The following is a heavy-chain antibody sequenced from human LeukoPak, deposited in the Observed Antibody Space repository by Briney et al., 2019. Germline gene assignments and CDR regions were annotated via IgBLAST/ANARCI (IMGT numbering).Heavy chain of an antibody. CDR1: GGSISSYY. J-gene: IGHJ3*02. D-gene: IGHD2-2*01. CDR3: ARESRYCSSTSCYFGAFDI. V-gene: IGHV4-4*07. CDR2: IYTSGST. Sequence: PSETPSLTCTVSGGSISSYYWSWIRQPAGKGLEWIGRIYTSGSTNYNPSLKSRVTISVDTSKNQFSLKLSSVTAADTAVYYCARESRYCSSTSCYFGAFDIWGQGTMVTVSS.